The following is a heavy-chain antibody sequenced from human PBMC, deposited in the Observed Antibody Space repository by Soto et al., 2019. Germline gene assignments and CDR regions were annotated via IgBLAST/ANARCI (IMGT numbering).Heavy chain of an antibody. CDR1: GFTFSTHS. D-gene: IGHD2-2*01. Sequence: EVQLVESGGGLVQPGGSLRLSCAASGFTFSTHSMNWVRQAPGKGLEWISYITSSSVTMYSDSVKGRVPISRDNAKNSLYLQMNSLRAEDTAVYFCVGEVWFQLIYWGQGTLVTVSS. CDR3: VGEVWFQLIY. J-gene: IGHJ4*02. CDR2: ITSSSVTM. V-gene: IGHV3-48*01.